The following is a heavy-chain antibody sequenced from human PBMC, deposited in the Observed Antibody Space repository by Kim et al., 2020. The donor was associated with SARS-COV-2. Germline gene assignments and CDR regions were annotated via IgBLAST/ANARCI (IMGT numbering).Heavy chain of an antibody. CDR3: ARVIEAPVRYFDY. V-gene: IGHV4-39*01. CDR2: IYYSGRT. J-gene: IGHJ4*02. Sequence: SETLSLTCTVSGGSISSGTYYWGWIRQPPGKGMESIGSIYYSGRTSYNPSLKSRVTISVDTSKNQFSLKLSSVTAADTAVYYCARVIEAPVRYFDYWGQGTLVTVSS. CDR1: GGSISSGTYY. D-gene: IGHD6-13*01.